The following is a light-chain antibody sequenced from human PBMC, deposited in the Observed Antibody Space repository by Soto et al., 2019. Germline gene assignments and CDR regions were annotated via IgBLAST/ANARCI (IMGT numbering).Light chain of an antibody. J-gene: IGLJ1*01. Sequence: QSVLTQPPSASGTPGQRVTISCSGSSSNIGSHTVNWYQHLSGTAPKLVICRDSQRPSGVPDRFSGSKSGTSASLAISGLQSEDEAEYYCAAWDDSLIGYVFGTGTKVTVL. CDR1: SSNIGSHT. CDR3: AAWDDSLIGYV. CDR2: RDS. V-gene: IGLV1-44*01.